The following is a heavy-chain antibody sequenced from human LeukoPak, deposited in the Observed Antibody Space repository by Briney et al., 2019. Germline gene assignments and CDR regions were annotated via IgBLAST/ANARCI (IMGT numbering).Heavy chain of an antibody. CDR2: ISYDGSNK. J-gene: IGHJ3*02. CDR1: GFTFSSYG. D-gene: IGHD1-26*01. CDR3: AKPTESYLTDAFDI. V-gene: IGHV3-30*18. Sequence: GRSLRLSCAASGFTFSSYGMHWVRQAPGKGLEWVAVISYDGSNKYYTDSVKGRFTISRDNSKNTLYLQMNSLRAEDTAVYYCAKPTESYLTDAFDIWGQGTMVTVSS.